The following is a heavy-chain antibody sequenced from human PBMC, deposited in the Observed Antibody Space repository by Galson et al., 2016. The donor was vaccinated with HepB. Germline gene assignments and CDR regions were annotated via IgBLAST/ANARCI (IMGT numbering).Heavy chain of an antibody. CDR2: IGSSDYFT. CDR3: ARDLGRGFLDL. Sequence: SLRLSCAASGFTFSDYYMSWIRQTPGKGLQWVSYIGSSDYFTRYEDSVKGRFTISRDNANDSLYLQMNSLRVEDTAIYYCARDLGRGFLDLWGRGTLVTVSS. J-gene: IGHJ2*01. V-gene: IGHV3-11*06. D-gene: IGHD3-10*01. CDR1: GFTFSDYY.